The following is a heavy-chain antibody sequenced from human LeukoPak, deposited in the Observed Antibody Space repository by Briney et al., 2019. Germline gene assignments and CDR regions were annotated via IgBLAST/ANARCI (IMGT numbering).Heavy chain of an antibody. CDR2: IYTSGST. V-gene: IGHV4-4*07. Sequence: SETLSLTCTVSGGSISNFYWSWIRQPAGKGLEWIGRIYTSGSTNYNPSLKSRVTMSIDTSKSQFSLKLSSVTAADTAVYYCARTRYGSGSYTYLDYWGQGTLVTVSS. D-gene: IGHD3-10*01. CDR3: ARTRYGSGSYTYLDY. J-gene: IGHJ4*02. CDR1: GGSISNFY.